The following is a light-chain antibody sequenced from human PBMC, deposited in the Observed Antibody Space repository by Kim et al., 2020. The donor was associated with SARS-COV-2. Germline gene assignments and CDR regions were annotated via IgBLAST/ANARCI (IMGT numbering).Light chain of an antibody. CDR2: WAS. J-gene: IGKJ1*01. Sequence: ERATINCKSSQRVLPNAINNFAFYQPKPGPPPNLLIYWASPRESGVPYLFSGIWSATDFTLTISSLQADDVAFYYCQHYYSIPLTFAQGTKVDIK. CDR3: QHYYSIPLT. CDR1: QRVLPNAINN. V-gene: IGKV4-1*01.